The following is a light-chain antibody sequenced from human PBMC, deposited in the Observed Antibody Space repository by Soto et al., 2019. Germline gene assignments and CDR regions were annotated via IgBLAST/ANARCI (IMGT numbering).Light chain of an antibody. CDR1: SSDVGGYEY. Sequence: QSALTQPASVSGSPGQSITISCTGTSSDVGGYEYVSWYQQHPGKAPKLMIYEVTSRPSGVSNRFSGSKSGNTASLTISGLQAEDEADYYCSSYTSSSTPVIFGGGTQLTVL. V-gene: IGLV2-14*01. CDR2: EVT. J-gene: IGLJ2*01. CDR3: SSYTSSSTPVI.